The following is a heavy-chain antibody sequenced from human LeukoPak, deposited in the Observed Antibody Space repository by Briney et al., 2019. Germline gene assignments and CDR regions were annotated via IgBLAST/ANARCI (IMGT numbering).Heavy chain of an antibody. D-gene: IGHD3-10*01. Sequence: PGGSLRLSCAASGFTVSSNYMSWVRQAPGKGLEWVSVIYSGGSTYYADSVKGRFTISRDNSKNTLYLQMNSLRAEDTAVYYCAKPTSVRGVISGAFDIWGQGTMVAVSS. J-gene: IGHJ3*02. CDR2: IYSGGST. CDR3: AKPTSVRGVISGAFDI. CDR1: GFTVSSNY. V-gene: IGHV3-53*01.